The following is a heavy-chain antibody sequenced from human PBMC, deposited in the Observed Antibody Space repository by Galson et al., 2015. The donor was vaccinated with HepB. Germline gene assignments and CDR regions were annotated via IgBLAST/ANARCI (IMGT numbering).Heavy chain of an antibody. D-gene: IGHD3-16*01. Sequence: PALVKPTQTLTLTCTFSGFSLSTSGVGVGWIRQPTEKALEWLALIYWNDDKRYSRSLKSRLTITKHTSKNQVVLTMTNMDPVDTATYYCAHILYDYAWGSLLYYFDYWCQGTLVTVSS. CDR2: IYWNDDK. J-gene: IGHJ4*02. CDR3: AHILYDYAWGSLLYYFDY. CDR1: GFSLSTSGVG. V-gene: IGHV2-5*01.